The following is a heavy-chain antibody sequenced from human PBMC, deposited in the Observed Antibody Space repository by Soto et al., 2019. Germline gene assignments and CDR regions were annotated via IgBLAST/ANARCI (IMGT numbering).Heavy chain of an antibody. CDR3: ASSHYTYALLIDY. CDR1: GDSITTNGYY. CDR2: VYWTGST. V-gene: IGHV4-39*01. D-gene: IGHD3-10*01. Sequence: QVQLQESGPGVVKPSETLSLTCSVSGDSITTNGYYWGWIRQPPGKGLQWIGNVYWTGSTFSHPSITRRVFTSVDTSKNELSLRLSSVTPADTAVYYCASSHYTYALLIDYWGPGTLVTVSS. J-gene: IGHJ4*02.